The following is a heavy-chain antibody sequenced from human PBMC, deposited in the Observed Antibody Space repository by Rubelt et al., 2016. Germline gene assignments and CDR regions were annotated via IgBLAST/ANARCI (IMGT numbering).Heavy chain of an antibody. CDR3: ARRYDSSGYYSLLYGMDV. CDR1: GGSFSGYY. CDR2: INHSGST. J-gene: IGHJ6*02. V-gene: IGHV4-34*01. Sequence: QVQLQQWGAGLLKPSETLSLTCAVYGGSFSGYYWSWIRQPPGKGLEWIGEINHSGSTNYNPSLKSRVTISVETSKNQFSLKLSSVTAADTAVYYCARRYDSSGYYSLLYGMDVWGQGTTVTVSS. D-gene: IGHD3-22*01.